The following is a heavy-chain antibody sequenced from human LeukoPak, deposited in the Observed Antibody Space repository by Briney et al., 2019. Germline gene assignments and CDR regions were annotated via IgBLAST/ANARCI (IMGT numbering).Heavy chain of an antibody. CDR1: GFTFSSYS. CDR3: ARAGSNSSSWYGVTWWPTTIWGFFDP. D-gene: IGHD6-13*01. Sequence: GGSLRLSCAASGFTFSSYSMNWVRQAPGKGLEWVSYISSSSSTIYYADSVKGRFTISRDNAKNSLYLQMNSLRAEDTAVYYCARAGSNSSSWYGVTWWPTTIWGFFDPWGQGTLVTVPS. J-gene: IGHJ5*02. CDR2: ISSSSSTI. V-gene: IGHV3-48*01.